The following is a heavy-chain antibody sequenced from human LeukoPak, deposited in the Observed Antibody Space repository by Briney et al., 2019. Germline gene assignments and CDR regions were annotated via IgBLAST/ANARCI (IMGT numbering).Heavy chain of an antibody. J-gene: IGHJ4*02. V-gene: IGHV3-48*03. CDR1: GFTFSSYD. CDR3: ARGSGTSNYLIEY. D-gene: IGHD5-24*01. Sequence: GGSLRLSCAASGFTFSSYDMKWVRQAPGKGLEWVSHISSSGGNICYADSVKGRFTISRDNAKNSLYLQMNSLRAEDTAVYYCARGSGTSNYLIEYWGQGTLVTVSS. CDR2: ISSSGGNI.